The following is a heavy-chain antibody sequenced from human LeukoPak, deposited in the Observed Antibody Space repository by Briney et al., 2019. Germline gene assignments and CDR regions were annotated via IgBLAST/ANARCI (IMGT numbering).Heavy chain of an antibody. V-gene: IGHV1-2*02. CDR3: ARDQLWFGELSLEGDWFDP. CDR2: INPNSGGT. Sequence: GASVKVSCKASGYTFTGYYMHWVRQAPGQGLEWMGWINPNSGGTNYAQKFQGRVTMTRDTSISTAYMELSRLRSDDTAVYYCARDQLWFGELSLEGDWFDPWGQGTLVTDSS. D-gene: IGHD3-10*01. J-gene: IGHJ5*02. CDR1: GYTFTGYY.